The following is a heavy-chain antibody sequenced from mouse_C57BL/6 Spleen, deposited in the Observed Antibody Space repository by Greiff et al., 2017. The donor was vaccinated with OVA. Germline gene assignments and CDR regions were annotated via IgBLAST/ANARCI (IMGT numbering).Heavy chain of an antibody. Sequence: EVKLQESGAELVRPGASVKLSCTASGFNIKDYYMHWVKQRPEQGLEWIGRIDPEDGDTEYAPKFQGKATMTADTSSNTAYLQLSSLTSEDTAVYYCTTGDYGSSYENAMDYWGQGTSVTVSS. V-gene: IGHV14-1*01. CDR1: GFNIKDYY. D-gene: IGHD1-1*01. CDR2: IDPEDGDT. J-gene: IGHJ4*01. CDR3: TTGDYGSSYENAMDY.